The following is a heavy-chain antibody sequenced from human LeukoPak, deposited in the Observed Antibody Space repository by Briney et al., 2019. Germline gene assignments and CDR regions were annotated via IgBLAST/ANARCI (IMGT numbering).Heavy chain of an antibody. CDR3: ATMVRGIHDP. D-gene: IGHD3-10*01. Sequence: GRSLRLSCAVSGFTLSSHWMHWVRQAPGQGLVWCSRINSYRSSTTYAASVTCRLTISSDNAKHRLYLPMNSLRAEDTAVYCCATMVRGIHDPGGQGTLVTVS. CDR2: INSYRSST. J-gene: IGHJ5*02. V-gene: IGHV3-74*01. CDR1: GFTLSSHW.